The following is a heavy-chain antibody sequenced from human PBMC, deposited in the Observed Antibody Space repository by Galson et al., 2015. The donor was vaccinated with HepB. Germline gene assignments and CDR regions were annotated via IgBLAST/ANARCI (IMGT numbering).Heavy chain of an antibody. CDR1: GFTFSNYA. J-gene: IGHJ4*02. Sequence: SLRLSCAASGFTFSNYAMSWVRQAPGKGLEWVSGIDSSGRITYYADSVKGRFTISRDNSKYTLSLQMSSLRAEDTGVYYCAKGGINRSGFDSWGQGTLVTVSS. V-gene: IGHV3-23*05. CDR3: AKGGINRSGFDS. CDR2: IDSSGRIT. D-gene: IGHD1-14*01.